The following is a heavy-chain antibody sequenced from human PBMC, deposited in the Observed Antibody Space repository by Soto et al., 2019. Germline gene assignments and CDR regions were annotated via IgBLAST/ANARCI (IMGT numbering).Heavy chain of an antibody. J-gene: IGHJ4*02. Sequence: SETLSLTWTVSGGSISSYYWSWIRQPPGKGLEWIGYIYYSGSTNYNPSLKSRVTISVDTSKNQFSLKLSSVTAADTAVYYCARVNSSLADFDHWGQGTLVTVSS. CDR1: GGSISSYY. D-gene: IGHD6-13*01. V-gene: IGHV4-59*01. CDR3: ARVNSSLADFDH. CDR2: IYYSGST.